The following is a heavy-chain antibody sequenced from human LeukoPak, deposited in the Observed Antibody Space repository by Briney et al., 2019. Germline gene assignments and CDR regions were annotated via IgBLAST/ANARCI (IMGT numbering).Heavy chain of an antibody. CDR1: GGSISSSSYY. D-gene: IGHD6-13*01. CDR3: ARLGTEDGSSSY. V-gene: IGHV4-39*01. Sequence: ETLSLTCTVSGGSISSSSYYWGWVRQPPGKGLEWIGSIYYSGSTYYNPSLKSRVTISVDTSKNQFSLKLSSVTAADTAVYYCARLGTEDGSSSYWGQGTLVTVSS. J-gene: IGHJ4*02. CDR2: IYYSGST.